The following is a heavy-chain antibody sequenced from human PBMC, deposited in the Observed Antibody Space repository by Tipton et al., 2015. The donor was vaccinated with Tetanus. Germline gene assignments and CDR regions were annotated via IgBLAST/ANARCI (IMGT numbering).Heavy chain of an antibody. CDR2: IYYSGSS. CDR3: ARPSTTVTPRAFDV. CDR1: GASMSSSSYY. D-gene: IGHD4-17*01. Sequence: TLSLTCNVSGASMSSSSYYWDWIRQTPGKGLEWIGSIYYSGSSYYNPSLESRVTISLDTSKNRFSLKLTSVTAADAAVYYCARPSTTVTPRAFDVWGQGTMVTVSS. J-gene: IGHJ3*01. V-gene: IGHV4-39*01.